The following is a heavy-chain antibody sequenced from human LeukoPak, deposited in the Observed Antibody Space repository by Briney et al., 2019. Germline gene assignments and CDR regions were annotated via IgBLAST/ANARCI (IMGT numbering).Heavy chain of an antibody. J-gene: IGHJ4*02. CDR3: ARSYDTNFDY. Sequence: SETLSLTCTVSGGSISSGGYYWSWIRQHPGQGLEWIGYIHYTGSTYYNPSLQSRVTISIDTSKNQFSLKVSSVTAADTAVYYCARSYDTNFDYWGQGTLVTVSS. CDR2: IHYTGST. CDR1: GGSISSGGYY. V-gene: IGHV4-31*03. D-gene: IGHD3-3*01.